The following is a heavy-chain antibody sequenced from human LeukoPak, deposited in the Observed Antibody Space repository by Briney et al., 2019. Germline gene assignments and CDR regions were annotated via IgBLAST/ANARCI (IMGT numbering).Heavy chain of an antibody. D-gene: IGHD2-15*01. CDR3: ARVAPRCCSGGSCYSDYYYYYMDV. J-gene: IGHJ6*03. CDR2: INPSGGST. V-gene: IGHV1-46*01. CDR1: GYTFTSYY. Sequence: GASVKVSCKASGYTFTSYYMHWVRQAPGQGLEWMGIINPSGGSTSYAQKFQGRVTMTRDTSTSTVYMELSSLRSEDTAVHYCARVAPRCCSGGSCYSDYYYYYMDVWGKGTTVTVSS.